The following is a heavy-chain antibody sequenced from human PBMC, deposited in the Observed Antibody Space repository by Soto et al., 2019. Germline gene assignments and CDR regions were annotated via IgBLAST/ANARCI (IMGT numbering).Heavy chain of an antibody. CDR3: AKGGAAYGLLTHDY. CDR1: GFTFSNFA. Sequence: GGSLRLSCVVSGFTFSNFAMSWVLHAPGKGLEWVSTLTGSSGVTYYADSVKGRFAISRDNSRNTLSLHMNSLTAEDTAVYYCAKGGAAYGLLTHDYWGQGTRVTVSS. V-gene: IGHV3-23*01. J-gene: IGHJ4*02. D-gene: IGHD3-9*01. CDR2: LTGSSGVT.